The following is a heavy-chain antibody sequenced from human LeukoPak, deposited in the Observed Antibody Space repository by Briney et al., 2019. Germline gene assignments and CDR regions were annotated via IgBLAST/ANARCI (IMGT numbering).Heavy chain of an antibody. CDR1: GGTSSSYA. CDR2: IIPILGIA. D-gene: IGHD4-23*01. J-gene: IGHJ4*02. CDR3: ADSDYGGNSGVDY. V-gene: IGHV1-69*04. Sequence: GASVKVSCKASGGTSSSYAISWVRQAPGQGLEWMGRIIPILGIANYAQKFQGRVTITADKSTSTAYMELSSLRSEDTAVYYCADSDYGGNSGVDYWGQGTLVTVSS.